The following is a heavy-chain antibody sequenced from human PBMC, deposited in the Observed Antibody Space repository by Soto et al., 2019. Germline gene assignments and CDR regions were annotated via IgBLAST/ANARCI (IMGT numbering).Heavy chain of an antibody. CDR3: VRDLNGSGDY. V-gene: IGHV4-59*02. D-gene: IGHD3-10*01. CDR1: GGSATSDY. CDR2: IFHSLGA. Sequence: SETLSLTCTVSGGSATSDYWSWIRQPPGKGLEWLGYIFHSLGAKYNPSLGSRGTISLDTSKNQLSLSLKSVTAADTAIYFCVRDLNGSGDYWGQGTLVTVSS. J-gene: IGHJ4*02.